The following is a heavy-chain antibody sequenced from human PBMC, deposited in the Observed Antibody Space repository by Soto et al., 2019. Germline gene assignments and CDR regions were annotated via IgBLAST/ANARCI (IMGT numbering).Heavy chain of an antibody. CDR3: AKSRSLAGLTLLDY. Sequence: PGGSLRLSCTASGFTFSSYAMSWVRQAPGKGLEWVSALSGSGDSTYYADSMKGRFTISRDNSKNTLYLQMNSLRAEDTAVYYCAKSRSLAGLTLLDYWGQGTLVTVSS. V-gene: IGHV3-23*01. D-gene: IGHD6-19*01. J-gene: IGHJ4*02. CDR2: LSGSGDST. CDR1: GFTFSSYA.